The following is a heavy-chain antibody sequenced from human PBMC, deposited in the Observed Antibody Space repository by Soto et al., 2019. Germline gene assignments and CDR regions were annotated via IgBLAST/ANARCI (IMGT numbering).Heavy chain of an antibody. J-gene: IGHJ4*02. CDR1: GYSISSSNW. Sequence: QVQLQESGPGLVKPSDTLSLTCAVSGYSISSSNWWGWIRQPPGKGLEWIGYIYYSGTTYYNPSLKSRGTMAVDTARNQFSLKLTSVTAVDTAVCYCAGRAIQGPIDYWGQGTLVTVSS. CDR3: AGRAIQGPIDY. V-gene: IGHV4-28*01. CDR2: IYYSGTT.